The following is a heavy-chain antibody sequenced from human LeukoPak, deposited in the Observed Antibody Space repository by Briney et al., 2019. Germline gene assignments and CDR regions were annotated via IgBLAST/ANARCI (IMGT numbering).Heavy chain of an antibody. CDR3: PRMSVRGVIDGWAYPQHNAFDI. CDR2: IIPIFGTA. J-gene: IGHJ3*02. V-gene: IGHV1-69*05. D-gene: IGHD3-10*01. Sequence: ASVTVSCKASGVTFSSYAICWVLQAPGQGLEWMGGIIPIFGTANYAQKLQGRVTITTDESTSTAYMELSSLRSEDTAVYYCPRMSVRGVIDGWAYPQHNAFDIWGQGTMVTVSS. CDR1: GVTFSSYA.